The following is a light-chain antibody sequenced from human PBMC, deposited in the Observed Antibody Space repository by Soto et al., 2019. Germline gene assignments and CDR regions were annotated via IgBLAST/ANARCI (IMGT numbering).Light chain of an antibody. CDR1: SSNIVTNH. CDR3: AAWDDSLSGWV. CDR2: RNS. V-gene: IGLV1-47*01. J-gene: IGLJ3*02. Sequence: QSVLTQPPSASGTPGQRVTISGSGSSSNIVTNHVYWYQHLPGTAPKLLIYRNSLRPSGVPDRFSGSKSGTSASLAISGIRSEDEADYYCAAWDDSLSGWVFGGGTKVTVL.